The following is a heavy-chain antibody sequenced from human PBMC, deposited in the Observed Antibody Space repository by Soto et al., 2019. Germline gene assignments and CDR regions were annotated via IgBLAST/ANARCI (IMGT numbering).Heavy chain of an antibody. D-gene: IGHD3-9*01. V-gene: IGHV2-5*02. CDR3: AHKGPEDWPLDY. Sequence: QITLKESGPTLVRPTQTLPLTCAFSGFSLSTSGVGVGWIRQPPGKALGWLAVIYWDGSKQYSPSLWSRLTITKDTSKNQVFLTITNMDPMDSGTYYCAHKGPEDWPLDYWGQGTLVTVSS. CDR2: IYWDGSK. J-gene: IGHJ4*02. CDR1: GFSLSTSGVG.